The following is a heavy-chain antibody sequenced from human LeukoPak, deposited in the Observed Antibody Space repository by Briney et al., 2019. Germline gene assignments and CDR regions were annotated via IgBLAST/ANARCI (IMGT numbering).Heavy chain of an antibody. CDR1: GFIVSSNY. CDR3: ARDPHGYNSYFDY. V-gene: IGHV3-53*01. J-gene: IGHJ4*02. D-gene: IGHD5-24*01. CDR2: IYTDGST. Sequence: GGSLRLSCAASGFIVSSNYMNWVRQAPGKGLEWVSVIYTDGSTYYADSVKGRFTISRDIFRNTVHLQMNSLRAGDTAVYYCARDPHGYNSYFDYWGQGTLVTVSS.